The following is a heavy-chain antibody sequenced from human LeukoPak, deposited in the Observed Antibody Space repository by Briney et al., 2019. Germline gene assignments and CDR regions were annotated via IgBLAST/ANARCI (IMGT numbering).Heavy chain of an antibody. D-gene: IGHD3-22*01. J-gene: IGHJ4*02. CDR1: GYTFTGYY. CDR3: ARDLLAPYYYDSSGPLEY. V-gene: IGHV1-2*02. Sequence: GASVKVSCKASGYTFTGYYMHWVRQAPGQGLEWMGWINPNSGGTNYAQKFQGRVTMTRDTSISTAYMELSRLRSDDTAVYYCARDLLAPYYYDSSGPLEYWGQGTLVTVSS. CDR2: INPNSGGT.